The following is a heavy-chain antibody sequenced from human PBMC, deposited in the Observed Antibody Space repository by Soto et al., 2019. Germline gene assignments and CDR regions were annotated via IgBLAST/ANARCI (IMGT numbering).Heavy chain of an antibody. V-gene: IGHV5-51*01. Sequence: PGESLKISCKGSGYSFTSYWIGWVRQMPGKGLEWMGIIYPGDSDTRYSPSFQGQVTISADKSISTAYLQWSSLKASDTAMYYCALSYDFWSGYYTHDYWGQGTLVTVSS. J-gene: IGHJ4*02. D-gene: IGHD3-3*01. CDR2: IYPGDSDT. CDR1: GYSFTSYW. CDR3: ALSYDFWSGYYTHDY.